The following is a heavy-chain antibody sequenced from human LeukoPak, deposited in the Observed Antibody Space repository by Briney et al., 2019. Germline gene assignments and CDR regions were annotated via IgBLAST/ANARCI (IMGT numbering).Heavy chain of an antibody. D-gene: IGHD3-16*01. CDR3: ARDPPGKGALDF. Sequence: PSETLSLTCTVSGGSLDSFYWSWIRQPPGKGLEYIGYIYHSGTTNYDPSLKGRVTISVDMSKNQFSLKLISVTAADTAVYYCARDPPGKGALDFWGQGTLVTVSS. CDR2: IYHSGTT. V-gene: IGHV4-59*01. J-gene: IGHJ4*02. CDR1: GGSLDSFY.